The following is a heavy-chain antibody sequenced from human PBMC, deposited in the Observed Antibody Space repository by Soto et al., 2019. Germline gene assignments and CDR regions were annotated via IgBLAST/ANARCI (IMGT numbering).Heavy chain of an antibody. Sequence: GGSLRLSCAASGLTFSSYAMSWVRQAPGKGLEWVSAISGSGGSTYYADSVKGRFTISRDNSKNTLYLQMNSLRAEDTAVYYCAKDPDYDYIWGSYRTWAPLVVDYWAKGTLVTVAS. V-gene: IGHV3-23*01. CDR1: GLTFSSYA. CDR2: ISGSGGST. D-gene: IGHD3-16*02. J-gene: IGHJ4*02. CDR3: AKDPDYDYIWGSYRTWAPLVVDY.